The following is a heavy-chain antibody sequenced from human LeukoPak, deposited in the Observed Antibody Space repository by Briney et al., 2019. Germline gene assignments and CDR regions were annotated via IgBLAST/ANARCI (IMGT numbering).Heavy chain of an antibody. CDR2: IYYSGST. Sequence: PSETLSLTCTVSGGSISSYYWSWIRQPPGKGLEWIGYIYYSGSTNYNPSLKSRVTISVDTSKNQFSLKLSSVTAADTAVYYCARASLNYDSSGYYPYYFDSWGPGTLVTVSS. CDR3: ARASLNYDSSGYYPYYFDS. J-gene: IGHJ4*02. D-gene: IGHD3-22*01. V-gene: IGHV4-59*01. CDR1: GGSISSYY.